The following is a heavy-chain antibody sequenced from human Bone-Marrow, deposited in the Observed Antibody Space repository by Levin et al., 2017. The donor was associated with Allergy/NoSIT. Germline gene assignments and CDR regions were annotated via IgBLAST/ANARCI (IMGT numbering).Heavy chain of an antibody. CDR3: AKDQLRTSGWYLMEY. J-gene: IGHJ4*02. CDR1: GFTFTTLA. D-gene: IGHD6-19*01. Sequence: GESLKISCAASGFTFTTLAMIWVRQPPGRGLEWVSSISDSGSTTYYADSVKGRFTISRDNSKNTLYLHMSSLRAEDTAVYYCAKDQLRTSGWYLMEYWGQGTLVTVSS. CDR2: ISDSGSTT. V-gene: IGHV3-23*01.